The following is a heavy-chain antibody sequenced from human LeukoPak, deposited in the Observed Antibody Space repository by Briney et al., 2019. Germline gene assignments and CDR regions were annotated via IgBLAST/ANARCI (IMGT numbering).Heavy chain of an antibody. J-gene: IGHJ4*02. Sequence: GGSLRLSCAASGFTFSSSAMHWVRHASGKGLELVGRIRSKANSYATAYAASVKGRFTISRDDSKNTAYLQMNSLKTEDTAVYYCTRPHYDSSGYYYAFDYWGQGTLVTVPS. CDR1: GFTFSSSA. D-gene: IGHD3-22*01. CDR3: TRPHYDSSGYYYAFDY. CDR2: IRSKANSYAT. V-gene: IGHV3-73*01.